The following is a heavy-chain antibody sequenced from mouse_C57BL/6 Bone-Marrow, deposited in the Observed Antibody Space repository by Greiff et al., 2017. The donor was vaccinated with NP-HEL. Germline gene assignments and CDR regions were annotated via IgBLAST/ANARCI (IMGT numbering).Heavy chain of an antibody. CDR1: GYTFTSYW. Sequence: QVQLQQPGAELVKPGASVKMSCKASGYTFTSYWITWVKQRPGQGLEWIGDIYPGSGSTNYNEKFKSKATLTVDKSSSTAYMQLSSLTSEDSAVYYCAGYDDTFAYWGQGTLVTVSA. D-gene: IGHD2-3*01. CDR3: AGYDDTFAY. CDR2: IYPGSGST. V-gene: IGHV1-55*01. J-gene: IGHJ3*01.